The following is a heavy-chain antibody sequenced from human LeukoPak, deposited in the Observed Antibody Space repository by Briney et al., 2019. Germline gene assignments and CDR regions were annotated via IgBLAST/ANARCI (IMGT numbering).Heavy chain of an antibody. J-gene: IGHJ4*02. V-gene: IGHV1-18*04. D-gene: IGHD5-12*01. CDR2: ISAYNGNT. CDR1: GYTFTSYY. CDR3: ARDNVHSGYDYVPREFDY. Sequence: ASVKVSCKASGYTFTSYYMLWVRQAPGQGLEWMGWISAYNGNTNYAQKLQGRVTMTTDTSTSTAYMELRSLRSDDTAVYYCARDNVHSGYDYVPREFDYWGQGTLVTVSS.